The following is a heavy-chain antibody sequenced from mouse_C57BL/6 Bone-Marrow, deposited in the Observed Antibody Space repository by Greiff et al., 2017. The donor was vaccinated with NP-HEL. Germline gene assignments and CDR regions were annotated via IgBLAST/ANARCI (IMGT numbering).Heavy chain of an antibody. J-gene: IGHJ2*01. CDR3: AIPYYGSSCGY. Sequence: EVKLVESGGGLVQPGGSLKLSCAASGFTFSDYYMYWVRQTPEKRLEWVAYISNGGGSTYYPDTVKGRFTISRDNAKNNLYLQMSRLKSEDTAMYYCAIPYYGSSCGYWGQGTTLTVSS. V-gene: IGHV5-12*01. CDR1: GFTFSDYY. D-gene: IGHD1-1*01. CDR2: ISNGGGST.